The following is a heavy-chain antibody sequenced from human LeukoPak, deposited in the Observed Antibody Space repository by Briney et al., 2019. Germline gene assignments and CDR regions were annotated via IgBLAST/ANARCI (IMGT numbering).Heavy chain of an antibody. V-gene: IGHV4-59*08. CDR1: GGSISSYY. Sequence: PSQTLSLTCTVFGGSISSYYWSWIRQPPGMGLQWIGYIYYTGSTNYNPSLKSRVTISVDTSKNQFSLKLSSVTAADTAVYYCARQDYSTYFFGYWGQGTLVTVSS. CDR2: IYYTGST. CDR3: ARQDYSTYFFGY. J-gene: IGHJ4*02. D-gene: IGHD2-21*01.